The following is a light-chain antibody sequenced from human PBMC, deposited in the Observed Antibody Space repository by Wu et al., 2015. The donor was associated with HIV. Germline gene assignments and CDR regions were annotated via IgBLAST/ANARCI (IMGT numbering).Light chain of an antibody. CDR2: GAS. V-gene: IGKV3-20*01. CDR3: QQYDGSPLT. Sequence: EIVLTQSPGTLSLSPGERATLSCRASQSVSSNYLVWYQQKPGQAPRLLIYGASNRAAGIPDRFSGSGSETDFTLTINRLEPEDFAVYYCQQYDGSPLTFGGGTKVEI. J-gene: IGKJ4*01. CDR1: QSVSSNY.